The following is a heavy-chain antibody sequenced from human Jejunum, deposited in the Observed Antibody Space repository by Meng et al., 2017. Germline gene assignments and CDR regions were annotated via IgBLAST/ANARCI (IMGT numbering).Heavy chain of an antibody. V-gene: IGHV3-74*01. D-gene: IGHD1-26*01. CDR3: ARVMRYSGSSWDYFDY. Sequence: GESLKISCAASGFTFSSYWMHWVRQVPGKGLVWVSRINSDGSSTTYADSVKGRFTISRDNAKNTLYLQMNSLRAEDTAVYYCARVMRYSGSSWDYFDYWGHGTRVTGAS. CDR1: GFTFSSYW. CDR2: INSDGSST. J-gene: IGHJ4*01.